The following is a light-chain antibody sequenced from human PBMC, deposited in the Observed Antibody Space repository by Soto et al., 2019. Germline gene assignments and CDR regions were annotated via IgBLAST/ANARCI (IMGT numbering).Light chain of an antibody. CDR1: SSDVGGYNY. V-gene: IGLV2-8*01. CDR3: SSYAGSNNFV. CDR2: DVS. Sequence: QSALTQPASVSGSPGQSITISCTGTSSDVGGYNYVSWYQQHPGKAPKLMIYDVSNRPSGVPNRFSGSTAGNTASLTVSGLQAEDEADYYCSSYAGSNNFVFGTGTKVTVL. J-gene: IGLJ1*01.